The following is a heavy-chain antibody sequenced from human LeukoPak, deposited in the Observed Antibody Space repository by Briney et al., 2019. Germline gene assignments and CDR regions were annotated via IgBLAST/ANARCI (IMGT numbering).Heavy chain of an antibody. V-gene: IGHV3-23*01. J-gene: IGHJ4*02. CDR3: AKASHYDILTGYHFDY. CDR2: ISGSGGST. CDR1: GFTFSSYA. D-gene: IGHD3-9*01. Sequence: QPGGSLRLSCAASGFTFSSYAMSWVRQAPGKGLEWVSAISGSGGSTYYADSVKGRFTISRDNSKNTLYLQMNSLRAEDTAVYYCAKASHYDILTGYHFDYWGQGTLVTVSS.